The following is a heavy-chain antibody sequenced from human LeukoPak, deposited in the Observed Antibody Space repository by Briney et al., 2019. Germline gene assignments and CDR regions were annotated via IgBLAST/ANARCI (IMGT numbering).Heavy chain of an antibody. CDR1: GDSISSSKKY. D-gene: IGHD3-16*01. V-gene: IGHV4-39*07. CDR3: ARDGVDAFDI. CDR2: IYYSGST. Sequence: SETLSLTCTVSGDSISSSKKYWGWVRQPPGKGLEWIGSIYYSGSTYYNPSLKSRVTISVDTSKNQFSLKLSSVTAADTAVYYCARDGVDAFDIWGQGTMVTVSS. J-gene: IGHJ3*02.